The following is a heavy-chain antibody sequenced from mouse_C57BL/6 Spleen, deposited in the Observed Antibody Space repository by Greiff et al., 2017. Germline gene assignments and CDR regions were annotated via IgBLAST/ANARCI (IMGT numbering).Heavy chain of an antibody. CDR1: GYTFTSYW. J-gene: IGHJ2*01. CDR2: IYPGSGST. CDR3: ARNYYGSSPLDY. Sequence: QVQLQQPGAELVKPGASVKMSCKASGYTFTSYWITWVKQRPGQGLEWIGDIYPGSGSTNYNEKFKSKATLTVDTSSSTAYMQLSSLTSEDSAVYYCARNYYGSSPLDYWGQGTTLKVSS. D-gene: IGHD1-1*01. V-gene: IGHV1-55*01.